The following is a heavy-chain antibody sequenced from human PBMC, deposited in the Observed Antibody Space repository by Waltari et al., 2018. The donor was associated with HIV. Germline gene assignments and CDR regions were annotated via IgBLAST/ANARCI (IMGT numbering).Heavy chain of an antibody. D-gene: IGHD2-2*01. J-gene: IGHJ4*02. V-gene: IGHV3-33*01. CDR3: ARDSPAFSRGTEELDY. CDR2: IWHDANNQ. CDR1: GFPFSSYA. Sequence: VQPGKSLRLSCAASGFPFSSYAMHWVRQAPGKGLEWGGVIWHDANNQYYADSVQGRFTISRDNSKNTLYLQMNSLRAEDTALYYCARDSPAFSRGTEELDYWGQGTLVTVSS.